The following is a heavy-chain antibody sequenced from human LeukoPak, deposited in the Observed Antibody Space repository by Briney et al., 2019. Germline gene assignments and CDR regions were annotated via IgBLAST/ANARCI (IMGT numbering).Heavy chain of an antibody. V-gene: IGHV4-59*08. CDR2: MYVNGGT. CDR3: TRQTARKWDLPGSFDS. Sequence: SETLSLTCSVWGGSMSRDYWRWIRQPTGKGREGIGRMYVNGGTNYSPSLQSRVTMSVDTSTRRLSLRLNSVTAADTAVYYCTRQTARKWDLPGSFDSWGQGILVIVSS. CDR1: GGSMSRDY. J-gene: IGHJ4*02. D-gene: IGHD1-26*01.